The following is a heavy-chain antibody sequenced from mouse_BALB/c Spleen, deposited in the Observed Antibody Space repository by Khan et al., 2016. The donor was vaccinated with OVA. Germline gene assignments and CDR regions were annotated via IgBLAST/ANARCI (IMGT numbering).Heavy chain of an antibody. Sequence: EVKLEESGGGLVQPGGSMKLSCVASGFTFSNDWMNWVRQSPEKGLEWVAEIRLKSDDYVTHYAESVKGRITISTDDSKSRVYLQMNNVRAEDTGIYYCWIVLWGQGTTLTVSS. CDR3: WIVL. V-gene: IGHV6-6*02. J-gene: IGHJ2*01. CDR1: GFTFSNDW. D-gene: IGHD2-12*01. CDR2: IRLKSDDYVT.